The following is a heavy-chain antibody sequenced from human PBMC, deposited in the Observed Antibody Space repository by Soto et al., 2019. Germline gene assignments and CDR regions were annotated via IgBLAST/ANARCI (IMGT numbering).Heavy chain of an antibody. J-gene: IGHJ4*01. CDR3: ARDGVAAGNINFDY. D-gene: IGHD6-19*01. CDR2: ISVDSGNT. Sequence: AMHWVRQAPGQRLEWMGWISVDSGNTKYSPKLQDRVTITRDTSASTAYMELSSLRSEDTALYYCARDGVAAGNINFDYWGEGTLVTDSS. V-gene: IGHV1-3*01. CDR1: A.